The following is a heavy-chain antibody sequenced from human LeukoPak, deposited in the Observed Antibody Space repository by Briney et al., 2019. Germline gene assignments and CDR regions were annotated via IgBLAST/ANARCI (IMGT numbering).Heavy chain of an antibody. D-gene: IGHD3-10*01. CDR1: GYTFSSYD. J-gene: IGHJ4*02. V-gene: IGHV1-8*01. Sequence: ATVKVSCKASGYTFSSYDINWVRQATGQGLGWMGWMNPNSGNTGYAQKFQGRVNMTRNTSISTAYMELSSLRSEDTAVYYCARKFLGSRGYYFDYWGQGTLVTVSS. CDR2: MNPNSGNT. CDR3: ARKFLGSRGYYFDY.